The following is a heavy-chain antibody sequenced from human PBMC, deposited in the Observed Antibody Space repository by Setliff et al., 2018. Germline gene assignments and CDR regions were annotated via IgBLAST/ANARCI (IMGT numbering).Heavy chain of an antibody. V-gene: IGHV3-11*04. J-gene: IGHJ3*01. CDR3: GRAGKPYAIDV. Sequence: GGSLRLSCAASGFTFSDYYMSWIRQAPGKGLEWVSYITNSGGTIYYADSVKGRFTISRDNAKNSLFLQMVSLRVDDTAVYYCGRAGKPYAIDVWGQGTLVTVSS. CDR2: ITNSGGTI. CDR1: GFTFSDYY.